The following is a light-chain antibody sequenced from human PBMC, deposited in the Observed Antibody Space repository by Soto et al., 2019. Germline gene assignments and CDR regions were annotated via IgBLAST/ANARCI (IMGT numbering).Light chain of an antibody. CDR1: QSVSSY. J-gene: IGKJ1*01. CDR3: QQRSNWPRT. CDR2: DAS. Sequence: EIVLTQSPATLSLSPGERATLSCRASQSVSSYLAWYQPKPGQAPRLLIYDASNRATGIPARFSGSGSGTDFTLTISSLEPEDFAVYYCQQRSNWPRTFGQGTKVDIK. V-gene: IGKV3-11*01.